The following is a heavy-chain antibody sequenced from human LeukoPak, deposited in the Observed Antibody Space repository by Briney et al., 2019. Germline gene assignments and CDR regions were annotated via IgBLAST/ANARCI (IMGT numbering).Heavy chain of an antibody. D-gene: IGHD3-3*01. V-gene: IGHV1-2*02. J-gene: IGHJ4*02. Sequence: GASVKVSCKASGYTFTGYYMHWVRQAPGQGLEWTGWINPNSGGTNYAQKFQGRVTMTRDTSISTAYMELSRLRSDDTAVYYCARGSDDFWSGYSPSYWGQGTLVTVSS. CDR1: GYTFTGYY. CDR2: INPNSGGT. CDR3: ARGSDDFWSGYSPSY.